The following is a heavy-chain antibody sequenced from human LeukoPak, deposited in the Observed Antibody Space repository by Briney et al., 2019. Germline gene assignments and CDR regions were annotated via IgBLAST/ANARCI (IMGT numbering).Heavy chain of an antibody. CDR2: IRYVGINK. V-gene: IGHV3-30*02. CDR1: GFTFSTYG. J-gene: IGHJ3*02. CDR3: ASQSAFDI. Sequence: GGSLRLSCAASGFTFSTYGMHWVRQAPGKGLEWVSFIRYVGINKYYADSVKGRFTISRDNAKNSLYLQMNSLRAEDTAVYYCASQSAFDIWGQGTMVTVSS.